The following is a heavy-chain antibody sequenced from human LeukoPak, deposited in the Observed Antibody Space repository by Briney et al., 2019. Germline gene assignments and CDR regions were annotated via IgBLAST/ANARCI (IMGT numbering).Heavy chain of an antibody. CDR3: ARDGRPAAIYYYYYGMDV. D-gene: IGHD2-2*02. V-gene: IGHV3-66*01. J-gene: IGHJ6*02. Sequence: GGSLRLSCAASGFTVGSNYMSWVRQAPGKGLEWVSVIYSGGSTYYADSVKGRFTISRDNSKNTLYLQMNSLRAEDTAVYYCARDGRPAAIYYYYYGMDVWGQGTTVTVSS. CDR1: GFTVGSNY. CDR2: IYSGGST.